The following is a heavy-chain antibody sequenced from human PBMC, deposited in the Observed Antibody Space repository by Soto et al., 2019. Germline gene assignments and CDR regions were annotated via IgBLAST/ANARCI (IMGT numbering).Heavy chain of an antibody. J-gene: IGHJ6*02. CDR1: DGYLRSYY. CDR2: IYYSGST. V-gene: IGHV4-59*08. Sequence: XETLSLTCPVSDGYLRSYYWSWIRQPPGKGLEWIGYIYYSGSTNYNPSLKSRVTISVDTSKNQFSLKLSSVTAADTAVYYCASSYSSGLLMDVWGQGTTVTVSS. CDR3: ASSYSSGLLMDV. D-gene: IGHD6-19*01.